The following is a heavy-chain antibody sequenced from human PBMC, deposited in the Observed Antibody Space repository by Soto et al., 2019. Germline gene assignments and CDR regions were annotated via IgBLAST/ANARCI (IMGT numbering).Heavy chain of an antibody. Sequence: GASVKVSCKASGYTFTSYAMHWVRQAPGQRLEWMGWINAGNGNTKYSQKFQGRVTITRDTSASTAYMELSSLRSEDTAVYYCARDWRLRYDILTGYYPYYYYYGMDVWGQGTTVNVSS. J-gene: IGHJ6*02. CDR3: ARDWRLRYDILTGYYPYYYYYGMDV. V-gene: IGHV1-3*01. CDR2: INAGNGNT. D-gene: IGHD3-9*01. CDR1: GYTFTSYA.